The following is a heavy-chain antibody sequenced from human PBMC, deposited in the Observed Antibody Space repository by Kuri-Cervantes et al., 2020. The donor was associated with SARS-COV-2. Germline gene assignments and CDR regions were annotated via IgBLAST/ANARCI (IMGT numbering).Heavy chain of an antibody. D-gene: IGHD2-2*01. CDR1: GFTFSDYY. CDR2: ISSSSSYT. J-gene: IGHJ4*02. Sequence: GESLKISCAASGFTFSDYYMSWIRQAPGKGLEWVSYISSSSSYTNYADSVKGRFTISRDNSKNTLYLQMNSLRAEDTAVYYCAKAIVVVPAALPNFDYWGQGTLVTVSS. CDR3: AKAIVVVPAALPNFDY. V-gene: IGHV3-11*05.